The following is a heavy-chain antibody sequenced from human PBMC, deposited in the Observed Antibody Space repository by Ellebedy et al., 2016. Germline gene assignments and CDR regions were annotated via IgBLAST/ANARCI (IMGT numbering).Heavy chain of an antibody. Sequence: GGSLRLSCAASGFTFSTFAMSWVRQAPGKGLEWVSSISVSGGSTYYADSVKGRFTISRDNSKNTLYLQMNNLRAEDTALYYCARGNEIPGPEPLDNWGQGTLVTVSS. D-gene: IGHD1-14*01. V-gene: IGHV3-23*01. CDR2: ISVSGGST. J-gene: IGHJ4*02. CDR1: GFTFSTFA. CDR3: ARGNEIPGPEPLDN.